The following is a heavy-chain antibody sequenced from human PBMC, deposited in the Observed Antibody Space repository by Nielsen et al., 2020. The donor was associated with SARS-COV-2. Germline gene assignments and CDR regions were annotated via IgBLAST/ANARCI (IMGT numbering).Heavy chain of an antibody. CDR1: DGPITTYY. CDR3: ARDDDNWGSLAY. J-gene: IGHJ4*02. Sequence: SETLSLTCAVSDGPITTYYWHWIRQSPGKGLEWIGYIYYSGNTNYNPSLKSRVTISVDTSKNQFSLKLSSVTAADTAVYYCARDDDNWGSLAYWGQGTLVTVSS. D-gene: IGHD7-27*01. V-gene: IGHV4-59*13. CDR2: IYYSGNT.